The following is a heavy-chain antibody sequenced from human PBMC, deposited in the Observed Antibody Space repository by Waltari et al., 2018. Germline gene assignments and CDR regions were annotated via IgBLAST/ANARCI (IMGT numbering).Heavy chain of an antibody. D-gene: IGHD2-15*01. V-gene: IGHV1-8*01. CDR2: MHPSGNT. CDR3: ARYIEGQAFVL. Sequence: QVQLVQSGAEVTKPGASVEVSCETPEFTSTIYDITWVRQATGQGLEWMGWMHPSGNTGHAQKFQGRVALTRDASRRTAFLELNSLRSEDTAVYYCARYIEGQAFVLWGQGTKVTVSS. J-gene: IGHJ3*01. CDR1: EFTSTIYD.